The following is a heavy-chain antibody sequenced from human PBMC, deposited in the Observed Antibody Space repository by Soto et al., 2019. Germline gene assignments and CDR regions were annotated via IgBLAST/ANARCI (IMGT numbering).Heavy chain of an antibody. D-gene: IGHD6-13*01. V-gene: IGHV6-1*01. CDR2: TYYRSKWYN. J-gene: IGHJ6*02. CDR1: GDSVSSNSAA. Sequence: SQTLSLTCAISGDSVSSNSAAWNWIRQSPSRGLEWLGRTYYRSKWYNDYAVSVKSRITINSDTSKNQFSLQLNSVTPEDTAVYYCAMVAAAGRDYYYYGMDVWGQGTTVTVSS. CDR3: AMVAAAGRDYYYYGMDV.